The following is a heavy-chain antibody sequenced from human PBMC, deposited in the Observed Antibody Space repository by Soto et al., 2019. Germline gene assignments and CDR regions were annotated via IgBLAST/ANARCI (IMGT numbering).Heavy chain of an antibody. V-gene: IGHV4-39*01. CDR3: ARHGDPSTGWDAQLYTDFDP. Sequence: QLQESGPGLVKPSEALSLNCSVSGDYITGSIYCWAWIRRAPGKSLERIARVYNQGNILYNPSLGTRATMSLDTSKYLSLWTLTSVTAADTAVDYCARHGDPSTGWDAQLYTDFDPWGQGTVVTVS. J-gene: IGHJ5*02. D-gene: IGHD1-1*01. CDR1: GDYITGSIYC. CDR2: VYNQGNI.